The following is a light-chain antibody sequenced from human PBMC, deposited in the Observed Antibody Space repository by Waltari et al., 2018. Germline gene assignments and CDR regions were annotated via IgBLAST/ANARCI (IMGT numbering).Light chain of an antibody. CDR1: TSNIGSHT. V-gene: IGLV1-44*01. J-gene: IGLJ2*01. Sequence: QSVLTQPPSASGTPGQRVTISCSGSTSNIGSHTVNWYHHPPGTAPKLLVFSNFHRPSGVPDRISGSKSGTSASLAISGLQSEDEGVYYCAAWDDSLNGVIFGGGTKLTVL. CDR3: AAWDDSLNGVI. CDR2: SNF.